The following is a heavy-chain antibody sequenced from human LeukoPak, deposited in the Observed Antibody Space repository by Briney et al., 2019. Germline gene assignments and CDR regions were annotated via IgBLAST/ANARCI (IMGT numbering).Heavy chain of an antibody. CDR1: GFTFSNYA. CDR2: ISYDGSNN. J-gene: IGHJ4*02. D-gene: IGHD5-18*01. CDR3: ASSRVYGYHDY. V-gene: IGHV3-30-3*01. Sequence: GGSLRLSCAASGFTFSNYAFHWVRQAPGKGLEWVATISYDGSNNYHADSVKGRLTISRDNSKNTLYLQMNSLRAEDTAVYYCASSRVYGYHDYWGQGTLVTVSS.